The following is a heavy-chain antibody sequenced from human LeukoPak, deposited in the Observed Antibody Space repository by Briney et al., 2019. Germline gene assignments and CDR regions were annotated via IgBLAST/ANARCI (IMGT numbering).Heavy chain of an antibody. CDR3: ARVSRDGYNRIDY. CDR1: AFIFSGHW. J-gene: IGHJ4*02. V-gene: IGHV3-7*03. D-gene: IGHD5-24*01. Sequence: GGSLRLSCEGSAFIFSGHWMNWVRQTPGKGLEWVASIKEDGSERQYVDSVKGRFSISRDNTKGSLFLQLNSLRAEDTAVYYCARVSRDGYNRIDYWGQGTLVTVSS. CDR2: IKEDGSER.